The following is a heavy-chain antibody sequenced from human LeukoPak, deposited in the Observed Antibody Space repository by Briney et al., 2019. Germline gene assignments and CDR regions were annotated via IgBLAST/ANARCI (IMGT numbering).Heavy chain of an antibody. D-gene: IGHD3-22*01. J-gene: IGHJ4*02. V-gene: IGHV4-39*01. CDR3: ARPYYYDSSGYYYFDY. CDR2: IYYSGCT. CDR1: GGSISSSSYY. Sequence: SETLSLTCTVSGGSISSSSYYWGWIRQPPGKGLEWIGSIYYSGCTYYNHSLKSRVTISVDTSKNQFSLKLSSVTAADTAVYYCARPYYYDSSGYYYFDYWGQGTLVTVSS.